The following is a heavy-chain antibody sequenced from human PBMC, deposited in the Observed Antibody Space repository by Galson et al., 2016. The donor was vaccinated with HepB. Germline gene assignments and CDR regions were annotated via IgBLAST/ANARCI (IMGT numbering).Heavy chain of an antibody. CDR2: INRDGSST. J-gene: IGHJ4*01. CDR1: GFTFSSYW. Sequence: SLRLSCAASGFTFSSYWMHWVRLGSGKGLVWVSRINRDGSSTSYADSVKGRFTISRDNAKNTLYLQMSSLRAEDTAVYYCARGLAGIDDYWGQGTLVTVSS. CDR3: ARGLAGIDDY. V-gene: IGHV3-74*01. D-gene: IGHD6-19*01.